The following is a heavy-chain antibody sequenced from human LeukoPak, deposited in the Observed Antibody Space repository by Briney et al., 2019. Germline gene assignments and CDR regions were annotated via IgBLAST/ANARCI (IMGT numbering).Heavy chain of an antibody. CDR2: IRYDGSNK. D-gene: IGHD3-3*01. Sequence: GGSLRLSCAASGFTFSSYGMHWVRQAPGKRLEWVAFIRYDGSNKYYADSVKGRFTISRDNSKNTLYLQMNSLRAEDTAVYYCAKGEYYAFDYWGQGTLVTVSS. CDR3: AKGEYYAFDY. V-gene: IGHV3-30*02. CDR1: GFTFSSYG. J-gene: IGHJ4*02.